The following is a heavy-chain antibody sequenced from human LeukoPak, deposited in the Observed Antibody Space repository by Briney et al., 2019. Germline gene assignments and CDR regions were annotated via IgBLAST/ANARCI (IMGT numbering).Heavy chain of an antibody. D-gene: IGHD3-22*01. J-gene: IGHJ4*02. V-gene: IGHV4-59*01. Sequence: SDTLSLTGSVLDGAISSYYWGWIRKPPGKGLEWIGYNYYTRNTNYNPSLNSRVTISVDTSKNLFSLELRSVTAADTAVYHCVRNRRDSGYYHFEYWGQGTLVTVSS. CDR2: NYYTRNT. CDR3: VRNRRDSGYYHFEY. CDR1: DGAISSYY.